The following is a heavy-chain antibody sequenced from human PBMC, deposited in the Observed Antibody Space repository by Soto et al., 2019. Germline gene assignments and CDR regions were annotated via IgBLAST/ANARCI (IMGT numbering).Heavy chain of an antibody. J-gene: IGHJ4*02. D-gene: IGHD3-16*02. CDR1: GYTFTSYA. Sequence: CKSSGYTFTSYAMHWVLQSPGQRLEWMGWINAGNGNTKYSQKFQGRVTITRDTSASTAYMELSRLRSEDTAVYYCAREYYDYVWGSYRPFDYWGQGTLVTVSS. V-gene: IGHV1-3*01. CDR2: INAGNGNT. CDR3: AREYYDYVWGSYRPFDY.